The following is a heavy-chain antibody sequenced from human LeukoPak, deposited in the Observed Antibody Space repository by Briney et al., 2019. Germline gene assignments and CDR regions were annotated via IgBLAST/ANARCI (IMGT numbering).Heavy chain of an antibody. D-gene: IGHD6-13*01. CDR2: ISGSGGST. CDR3: AKDGIAAAGTGFDP. V-gene: IGHV3-23*01. J-gene: IGHJ5*02. Sequence: SGGSLRLSCAASGFTFSSYAMSWVRQAPGKGLEWVSAISGSGGSTYYADSVKGRLTISRDNSKNTLYLQMNSLRAEDTAVYYCAKDGIAAAGTGFDPWGQGTLVTVSS. CDR1: GFTFSSYA.